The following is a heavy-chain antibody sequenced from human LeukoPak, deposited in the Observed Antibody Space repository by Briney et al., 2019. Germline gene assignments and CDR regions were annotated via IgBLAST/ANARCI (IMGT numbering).Heavy chain of an antibody. CDR1: GFPFSTYG. Sequence: GRSLRLSCAASGFPFSTYGMHWVRQAPGKGLEWLAVLGDDGINTHYADSVKGRFTTSRDNSQNTLHLQMISLRAEDTAVYYCGVVPAATMLRDSWGQGTLVTVSS. J-gene: IGHJ4*02. D-gene: IGHD2-2*01. CDR2: LGDDGINT. V-gene: IGHV3-33*01. CDR3: GVVPAATMLRDS.